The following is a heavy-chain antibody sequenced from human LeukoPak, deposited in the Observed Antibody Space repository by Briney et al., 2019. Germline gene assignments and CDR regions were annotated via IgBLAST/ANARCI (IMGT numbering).Heavy chain of an antibody. CDR2: FSSSGSTI. CDR3: AREGSSGYYYDY. J-gene: IGHJ4*02. D-gene: IGHD3-22*01. V-gene: IGHV3-11*01. Sequence: AGGSLRLSCAASGFTFSDYYMSWIRQAPGKGLEWVSYFSSSGSTIYYADSVKGRFTISRDNAKNSLYLQMNSLRAEDTAVYYCAREGSSGYYYDYWGQGTLVTVSS. CDR1: GFTFSDYY.